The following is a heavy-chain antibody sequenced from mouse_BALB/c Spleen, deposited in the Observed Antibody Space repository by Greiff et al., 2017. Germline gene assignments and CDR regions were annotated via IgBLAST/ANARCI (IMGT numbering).Heavy chain of an antibody. CDR1: GFTFSSYT. J-gene: IGHJ3*01. CDR3: TRGDDYDGEVWFAY. CDR2: ISSGGSYT. Sequence: EVNLVESGGGLVKPGGSLKLSCAASGFTFSSYTMSWVRQTPEKRLEWVATISSGGSYTYYPDSVKGRFTISRDNAKNTLYLQMSSLKSEDTAMYYCTRGDDYDGEVWFAYWGQGTLVTVS. V-gene: IGHV5-6-4*01. D-gene: IGHD2-4*01.